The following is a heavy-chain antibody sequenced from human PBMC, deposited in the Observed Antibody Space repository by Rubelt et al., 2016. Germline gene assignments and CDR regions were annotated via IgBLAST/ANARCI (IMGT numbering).Heavy chain of an antibody. CDR2: ISYSGGT. Sequence: QLQLQESGPGLVKPSETLSLTCTVSSGSISSSRYFWGWIRQPPGKGPEWIGSISYSGGTYYNPSLQSRATISLDTSKNQFSLKLRSVTAADTAIYYCARSSGYDYVYDYWGQGTLVTVSS. CDR1: SGSISSSRYF. CDR3: ARSSGYDYVYDY. D-gene: IGHD5-12*01. J-gene: IGHJ4*02. V-gene: IGHV4-39*01.